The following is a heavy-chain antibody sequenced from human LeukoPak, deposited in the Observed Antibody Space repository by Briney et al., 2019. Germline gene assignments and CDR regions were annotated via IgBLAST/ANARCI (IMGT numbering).Heavy chain of an antibody. Sequence: GGSLRLSCAASGFTFSTHAMSWVRQAPGKGLEWVGRIKSKTDGGTTDYAAPVKGRFTISRDDSKNTLYLQMNSLKTEDTAVYYCTTEDHRYSGGGDYWGQGTLVTVSS. J-gene: IGHJ4*02. D-gene: IGHD1-26*01. CDR2: IKSKTDGGTT. CDR3: TTEDHRYSGGGDY. V-gene: IGHV3-15*01. CDR1: GFTFSTHA.